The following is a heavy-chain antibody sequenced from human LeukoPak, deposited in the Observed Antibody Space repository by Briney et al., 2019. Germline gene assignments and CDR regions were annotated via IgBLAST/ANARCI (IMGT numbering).Heavy chain of an antibody. V-gene: IGHV4-59*11. D-gene: IGHD4-17*01. CDR3: ARDDGAYVDDWARWFDP. CDR2: IYYSGST. Sequence: SETLSLTCTVSGGSISSHYWSWIRQPPGKGLEWIGYIYYSGSTKYNPSLKSRVTIAIDTSKNQFSLKLSSVTAADTAVYYCARDDGAYVDDWARWFDPWGQGTLVTASS. CDR1: GGSISSHY. J-gene: IGHJ5*02.